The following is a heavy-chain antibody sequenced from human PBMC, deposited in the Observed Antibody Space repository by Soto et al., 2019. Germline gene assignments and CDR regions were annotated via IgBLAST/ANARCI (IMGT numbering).Heavy chain of an antibody. D-gene: IGHD2-21*01. CDR1: GFTFSSYA. V-gene: IGHV3-30-3*01. CDR3: ARDGRVVDTGMDV. CDR2: ISYDGSNK. Sequence: QVQLVESGGGVVQPGRSLRLSCAASGFTFSSYAMHWVRQAPGKELEWVAVISYDGSNKYYADSVKGRFTISRDNSKNTLYLQMNSLRAEDTAVYYCARDGRVVDTGMDVWGQGTTVTVSS. J-gene: IGHJ6*02.